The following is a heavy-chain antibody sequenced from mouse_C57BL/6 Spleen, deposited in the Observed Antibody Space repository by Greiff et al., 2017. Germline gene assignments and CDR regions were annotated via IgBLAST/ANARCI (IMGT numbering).Heavy chain of an antibody. CDR2: ISYDGSN. Sequence: ESGPGLVKPSQSLSLTCSVTGYSITSGYYWNWLRQFPGNKLEWMGYISYDGSNNYNPSLKNRISITRDTSKNQFFLKLNSVTTEDTATYYCARGAYGSLHYLDYWGQGTTLTVSS. CDR1: GYSITSGYY. CDR3: ARGAYGSLHYLDY. D-gene: IGHD1-1*01. J-gene: IGHJ2*01. V-gene: IGHV3-6*01.